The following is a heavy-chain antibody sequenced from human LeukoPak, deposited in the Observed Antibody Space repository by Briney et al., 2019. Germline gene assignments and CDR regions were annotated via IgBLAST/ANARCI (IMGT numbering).Heavy chain of an antibody. Sequence: PGRSLRLSCAASRFTFSTYGMHWVRQAPGKGLEWVALISFDGTKKYYADSLNGRFTISRDNSKNTLYLQMNSLRAEDTAVYYCAKDKIPYCGGDCLYYFDYWGQGILVTVSS. D-gene: IGHD2-21*02. J-gene: IGHJ4*02. CDR2: ISFDGTKK. V-gene: IGHV3-30*18. CDR3: AKDKIPYCGGDCLYYFDY. CDR1: RFTFSTYG.